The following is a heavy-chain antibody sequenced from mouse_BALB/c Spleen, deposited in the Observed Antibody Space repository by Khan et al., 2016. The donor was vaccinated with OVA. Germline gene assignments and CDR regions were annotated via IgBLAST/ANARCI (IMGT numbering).Heavy chain of an antibody. V-gene: IGHV14-3*02. D-gene: IGHD2-5*01. CDR2: IDPANGNT. CDR1: GFNIKDTY. CDR3: SKRRSNYDAGDMDY. J-gene: IGHJ4*01. Sequence: EVQLLESGAELVKPGASVKLSCTASGFNIKDTYIHWVKQRPEQGLEWIGRIDPANGNTKYDPNLLGKATITADTSSNTAYLQLSSLTSEDTAVXYCSKRRSNYDAGDMDYWGQGTSVTVSS.